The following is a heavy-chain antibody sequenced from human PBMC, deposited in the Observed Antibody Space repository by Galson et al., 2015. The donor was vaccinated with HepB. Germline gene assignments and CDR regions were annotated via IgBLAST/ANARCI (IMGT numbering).Heavy chain of an antibody. J-gene: IGHJ5*02. V-gene: IGHV3-73*01. CDR2: IRSKAKSYAT. CDR3: TRLLTGGFGIDWFDP. Sequence: SLRLSCAASGFTFSGSAMYWVRQASGKGLEWVGRIRSKAKSYATTYAASVKGRFTISRDDAKNTAYLQMNSLKTEDTAVYYCTRLLTGGFGIDWFDPWGQGTLVTVSS. D-gene: IGHD3-10*01. CDR1: GFTFSGSA.